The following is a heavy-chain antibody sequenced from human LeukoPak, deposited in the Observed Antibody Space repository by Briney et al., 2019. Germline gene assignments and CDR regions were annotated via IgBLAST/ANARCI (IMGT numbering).Heavy chain of an antibody. CDR3: TRSLRYFDWPHLLNYYYYYMDV. CDR1: GFTFSSSW. V-gene: IGHV3-49*04. J-gene: IGHJ6*03. Sequence: PGGSLRLSCAASGFTFSSSWMTWVRQAPGKGLEWVGFIRSKAYGGTTEYAASVKGRFTISRDDSKSIAYLQMNSLKTEDTAVYYCTRSLRYFDWPHLLNYYYYYMDVWGKGTTVTISS. D-gene: IGHD3-9*01. CDR2: IRSKAYGGTT.